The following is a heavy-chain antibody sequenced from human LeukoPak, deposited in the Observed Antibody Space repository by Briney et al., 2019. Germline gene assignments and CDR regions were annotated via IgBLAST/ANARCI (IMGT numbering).Heavy chain of an antibody. D-gene: IGHD2-15*01. CDR3: ARVTDCSGGSCYSGYYYYYMDV. CDR2: IYYGGST. J-gene: IGHJ6*03. CDR1: GGSISSYY. Sequence: SETLSLTCTVSGGSISSYYWSCIRQPPGKGLEWIGYIYYGGSTNYNPSLKSRVTISVDTSKNQFSLKLSSVTAADTAVYYCARVTDCSGGSCYSGYYYYYMDVWGKGTTVTISS. V-gene: IGHV4-59*01.